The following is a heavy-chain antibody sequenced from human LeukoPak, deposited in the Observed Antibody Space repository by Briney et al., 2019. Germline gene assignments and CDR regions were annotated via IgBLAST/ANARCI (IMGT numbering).Heavy chain of an antibody. Sequence: SETLPLTCTVSGGSISSGGYYWSWIRQHPGKGLEWIGYIYYSGSTYYNPSLKSRVTISVDTSKNQFSLKLSSVTAADTAVYYCARCGYSYGTADYWGQGTLVTVSS. CDR1: GGSISSGGYY. CDR3: ARCGYSYGTADY. D-gene: IGHD5-18*01. J-gene: IGHJ4*02. V-gene: IGHV4-31*03. CDR2: IYYSGST.